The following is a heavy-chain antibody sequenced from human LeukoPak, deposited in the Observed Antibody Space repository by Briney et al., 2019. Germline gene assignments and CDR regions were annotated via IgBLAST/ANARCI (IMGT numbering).Heavy chain of an antibody. Sequence: ASVKVSFKASGYTFTSYGISWVRQAPGQGLEWMGWISAYNGNTNYAQKLQGRVTMTTDTSTSTAYMELRSLRSDDTAVYYCARDQWELLIDNWFDPWGQGTLVTVSS. D-gene: IGHD1-26*01. CDR2: ISAYNGNT. V-gene: IGHV1-18*01. J-gene: IGHJ5*02. CDR1: GYTFTSYG. CDR3: ARDQWELLIDNWFDP.